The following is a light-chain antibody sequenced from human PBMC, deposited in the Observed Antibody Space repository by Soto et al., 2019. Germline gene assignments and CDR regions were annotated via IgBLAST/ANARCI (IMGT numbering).Light chain of an antibody. CDR1: SSDVGGYNY. CDR2: GVT. Sequence: QSALTQPASVSGSPGQSITISCTGTSSDVGGYNYVSWYQQHPGIAPKLLIYGVTXRPSXVSXRFXGSKSGNTASLTISGLQAEDEADYHCSSYTSASTLLYLFGTGTKVTVL. CDR3: SSYTSASTLLYL. V-gene: IGLV2-14*01. J-gene: IGLJ1*01.